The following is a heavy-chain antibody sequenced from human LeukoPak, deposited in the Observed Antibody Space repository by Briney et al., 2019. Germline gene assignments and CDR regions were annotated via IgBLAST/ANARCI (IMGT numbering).Heavy chain of an antibody. V-gene: IGHV4-30-4*01. CDR2: IYYSGST. J-gene: IGHJ3*02. CDR3: ARGRILTGYSPDAFDN. Sequence: SETLSLTCTVSGGSISSGDYYWSWIRQPPGKGLEWIGYIYYSGSTYYNPSLKSRVTISVDTSKNQFSLKLSSVTAADTAVYYCARGRILTGYSPDAFDNWGQGTMVTVSS. D-gene: IGHD3-9*01. CDR1: GGSISSGDYY.